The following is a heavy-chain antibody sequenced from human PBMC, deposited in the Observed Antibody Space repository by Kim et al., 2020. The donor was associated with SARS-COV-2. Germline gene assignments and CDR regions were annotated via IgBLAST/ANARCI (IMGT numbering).Heavy chain of an antibody. CDR2: INHSGST. V-gene: IGHV4-34*01. J-gene: IGHJ5*02. CDR3: ARASTTSRFDP. Sequence: SETLSLTCAVYGGSFSGYYWSWIRQPPGKGLEWIGEINHSGSTNYNPSLKSRVTISVDTSKNQFPLKLSSVTAADTAVYYCARASTTSRFDPWGQGTLVTVSS. CDR1: GGSFSGYY. D-gene: IGHD1-1*01.